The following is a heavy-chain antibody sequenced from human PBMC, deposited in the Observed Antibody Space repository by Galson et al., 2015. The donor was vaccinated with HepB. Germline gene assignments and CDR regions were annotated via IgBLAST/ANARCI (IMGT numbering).Heavy chain of an antibody. CDR1: GFAFSDYS. CDR3: AKPLGSGRDPFDY. Sequence: SLRLSCAASGFAFSDYSMHWIRQAPGKGLEWVAVISHQGSSKYYADSVKGRFTISRDNSKNTLYLQMNGLTPDDTSVYYCAKPLGSGRDPFDYWGLGTLVTVSS. J-gene: IGHJ4*02. V-gene: IGHV3-30*04. D-gene: IGHD3-10*01. CDR2: ISHQGSSK.